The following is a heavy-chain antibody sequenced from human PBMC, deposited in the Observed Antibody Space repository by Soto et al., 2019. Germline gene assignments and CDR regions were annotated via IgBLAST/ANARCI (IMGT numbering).Heavy chain of an antibody. CDR2: VSGSGSST. Sequence: EVQLLGSGGGLVQPGGSLTLSCAASGFTFSSCAMSWVRQAPGKGLEWVSGVSGSGSSTYYADSVKGRFTISRDNSKNTLFLQMNSLRAEDTAVYYCAKGSRAEQWLVYYFDYWGQGTLVTVSS. J-gene: IGHJ4*02. D-gene: IGHD6-19*01. CDR3: AKGSRAEQWLVYYFDY. CDR1: GFTFSSCA. V-gene: IGHV3-23*01.